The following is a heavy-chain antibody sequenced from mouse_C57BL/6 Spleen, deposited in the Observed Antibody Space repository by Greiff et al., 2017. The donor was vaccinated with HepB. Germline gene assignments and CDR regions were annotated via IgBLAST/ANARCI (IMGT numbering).Heavy chain of an antibody. Sequence: EVQGVESGGGLVKPGGSLKLSCAASGFTFSSYAMSWVRQTPEKRLEWVATISDGGSYTYYPDNVKGRFTISRDNAKNNLYLQMSHLKSEDTAMYYCASLSTMVTGDYWGQGTTLTVSS. V-gene: IGHV5-4*01. J-gene: IGHJ2*01. D-gene: IGHD2-2*01. CDR1: GFTFSSYA. CDR2: ISDGGSYT. CDR3: ASLSTMVTGDY.